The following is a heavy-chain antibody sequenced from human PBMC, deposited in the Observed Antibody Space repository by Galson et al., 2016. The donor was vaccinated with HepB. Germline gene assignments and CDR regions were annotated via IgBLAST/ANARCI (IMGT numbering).Heavy chain of an antibody. Sequence: SVKVSCKASGYIFTSSGISWMRQAPGQGLEWVGWSNLYDGTIKYARKFQGRVSLTTDTSTSTAYMELRRPRFDDTAVYYCARDWDFNMDVWGKGTTVTVSS. V-gene: IGHV1-18*04. CDR2: SNLYDGTI. J-gene: IGHJ6*03. CDR3: ARDWDFNMDV. CDR1: GYIFTSSG. D-gene: IGHD1-26*01.